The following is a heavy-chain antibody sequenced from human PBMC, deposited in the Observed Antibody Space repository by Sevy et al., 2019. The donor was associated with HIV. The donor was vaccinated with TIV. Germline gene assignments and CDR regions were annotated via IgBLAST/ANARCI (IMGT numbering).Heavy chain of an antibody. D-gene: IGHD2-2*01. J-gene: IGHJ4*02. CDR2: ICPGDPVT. CDR3: ARYPIVVVPAAEYYFDY. V-gene: IGHV5-51*01. CDR1: GYTFSNYW. Sequence: GESLKISCKGSGYTFSNYWIGWVRQMPGKGLEWMGVICPGDPVTRYSPSFQGQVTMSADKSTSTADLQWSSLKTSDTAIYYCARYPIVVVPAAEYYFDYWGQGTLVTVSS.